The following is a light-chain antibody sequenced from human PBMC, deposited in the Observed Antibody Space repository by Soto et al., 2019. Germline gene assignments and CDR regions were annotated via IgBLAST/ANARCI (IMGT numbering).Light chain of an antibody. Sequence: QSVLTQPASVSGSPGQSIIISCTGTSSDVGSYNLVSWYQQHPGKAPKLMIYEVSKRPSGVSNRFSGSKSGNTASLTISGLQAEDEADYYCCSYASSSTYVFGTGTKVTVL. CDR3: CSYASSSTYV. V-gene: IGLV2-23*02. CDR2: EVS. CDR1: SSDVGSYNL. J-gene: IGLJ1*01.